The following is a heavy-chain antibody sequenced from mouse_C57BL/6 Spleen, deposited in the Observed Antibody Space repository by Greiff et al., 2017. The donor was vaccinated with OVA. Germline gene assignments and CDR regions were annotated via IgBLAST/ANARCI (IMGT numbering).Heavy chain of an antibody. D-gene: IGHD2-3*01. CDR1: GFSLTSYG. Sequence: QVQLQQSGPGLVQPSQSLSITCTVSGFSLTSYGVHWVRQSPGKGLEWLGVIWSGGSTDYNAAFISRLSISKDNSKSQVFFKMNSLQADDTAIYYCARIYDGYPGWGQGTLVTVSA. V-gene: IGHV2-2*01. CDR3: ARIYDGYPG. J-gene: IGHJ3*02. CDR2: IWSGGST.